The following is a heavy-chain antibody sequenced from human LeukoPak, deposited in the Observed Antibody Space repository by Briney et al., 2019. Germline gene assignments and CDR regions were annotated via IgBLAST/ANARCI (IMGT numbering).Heavy chain of an antibody. D-gene: IGHD4-23*01. V-gene: IGHV3-7*01. Sequence: GGSLRLSCAASGFTVSSNYMSWVRQAPGKGLEWAANIKQDGSEKYYVDSVKGRFTISRDNAKNSLYLQMNSLRAEDTAVYYCARDWGPFAVVISSGAFDIWGQGTMVTVSS. CDR2: IKQDGSEK. J-gene: IGHJ3*02. CDR1: GFTVSSNY. CDR3: ARDWGPFAVVISSGAFDI.